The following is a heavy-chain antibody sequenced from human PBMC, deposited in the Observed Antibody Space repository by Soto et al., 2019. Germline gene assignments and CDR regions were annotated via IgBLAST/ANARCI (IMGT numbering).Heavy chain of an antibody. CDR2: ISAYNGNT. V-gene: IGHV1-18*01. D-gene: IGHD3-3*01. Sequence: ASVKVSCKASGYTFTSYGISWVRQAPGQGLEWMGWISAYNGNTNYAQKLQGRVTMTTDTSTSTAYMELRSLRSDDTAVYYCARGLVPNYDFWSAAPGDYYYMDVWGKGTTVTVSS. CDR3: ARGLVPNYDFWSAAPGDYYYMDV. CDR1: GYTFTSYG. J-gene: IGHJ6*03.